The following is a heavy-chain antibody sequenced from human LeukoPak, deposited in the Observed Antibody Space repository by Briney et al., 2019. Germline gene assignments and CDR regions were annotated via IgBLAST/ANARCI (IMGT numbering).Heavy chain of an antibody. CDR2: IYYSGST. CDR1: GGSISSSSYY. CDR3: ATGGIYGDSFDY. D-gene: IGHD4-17*01. Sequence: PSETLSLACTGSGGSISSSSYYWGWIRQPPGKGVEWIGSIYYSGSTYYNPSLKSRVTISVDTSKNQFSLKLSSVTAADTAVYYCATGGIYGDSFDYWGQGTLVTVSS. V-gene: IGHV4-39*07. J-gene: IGHJ4*02.